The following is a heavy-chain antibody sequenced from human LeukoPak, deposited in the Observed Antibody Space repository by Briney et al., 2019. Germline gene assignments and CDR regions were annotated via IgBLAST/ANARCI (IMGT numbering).Heavy chain of an antibody. CDR1: GFTFSSYA. Sequence: GGSLRLSCAASGFTFSSYAMSWVRQAPGKGLEWVSAISGSGGSTYYADSVKGRFTISRDNSKNTLYPQMNSLRAEDTAVYYCAKGGEYSSSWYWYFDYWGQGTLVTVSS. CDR2: ISGSGGST. CDR3: AKGGEYSSSWYWYFDY. V-gene: IGHV3-23*01. D-gene: IGHD6-13*01. J-gene: IGHJ4*02.